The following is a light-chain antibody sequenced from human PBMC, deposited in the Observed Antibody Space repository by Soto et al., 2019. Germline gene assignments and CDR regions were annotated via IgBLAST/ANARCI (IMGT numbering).Light chain of an antibody. CDR3: QQYNNWPGT. CDR1: QSISGN. J-gene: IGKJ1*01. V-gene: IGKV3-15*01. Sequence: EIIMTQSPATLSVSPVERVTLSCRASQSISGNLAWYQHKPGQAPRLLISGASARATGFPARFSGSGSGTEFTLTISSLQSEDFAVYYCQQYNNWPGTFGQGTKVDIK. CDR2: GAS.